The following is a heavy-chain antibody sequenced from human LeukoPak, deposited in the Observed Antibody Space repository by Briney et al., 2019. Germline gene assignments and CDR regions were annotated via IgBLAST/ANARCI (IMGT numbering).Heavy chain of an antibody. Sequence: PSETLSLTCSVSGGSISSRNYYWGWIRQPPGKGLEWIGSIYYTGSTFYNPSLKSRVTISVDTSKNQFSLKLSSVTAADTAVYYCASSNLHPYSSGWGYFDYWGQGTLVTVSS. CDR3: ASSNLHPYSSGWGYFDY. J-gene: IGHJ4*02. V-gene: IGHV4-39*07. D-gene: IGHD6-19*01. CDR2: IYYTGST. CDR1: GGSISSRNYY.